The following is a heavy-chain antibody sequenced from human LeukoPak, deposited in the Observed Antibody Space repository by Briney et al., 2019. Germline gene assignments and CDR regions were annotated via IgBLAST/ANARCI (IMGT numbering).Heavy chain of an antibody. Sequence: PGGSLRLSCAASGFTVSSNYMSWVRQAPGKGLEWVASINQEGSGKYHVDSVKGRFTISRDNAKNSLYLQMNSLRAEDTAVYYCASTPGYYDILTGYYIYFDYWGQGTLVTVSS. D-gene: IGHD3-9*01. V-gene: IGHV3-7*01. CDR2: INQEGSGK. CDR3: ASTPGYYDILTGYYIYFDY. J-gene: IGHJ4*02. CDR1: GFTVSSNY.